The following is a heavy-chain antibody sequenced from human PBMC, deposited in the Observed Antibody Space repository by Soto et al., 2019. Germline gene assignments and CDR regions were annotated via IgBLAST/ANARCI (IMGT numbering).Heavy chain of an antibody. CDR3: AAGALFDY. D-gene: IGHD6-13*01. V-gene: IGHV4-4*02. CDR1: NGSIDSTNW. Sequence: QVQLQESGPGLVKPSGTLSLTCGVSNGSIDSTNWWRWVRQPPGKGMEWIGEVYNGGSTNYNPSLRGRVTISVDKPKNQFSLKLSSVTAAYTAVYYCAAGALFDYWGQGILITVSS. CDR2: VYNGGST. J-gene: IGHJ4*02.